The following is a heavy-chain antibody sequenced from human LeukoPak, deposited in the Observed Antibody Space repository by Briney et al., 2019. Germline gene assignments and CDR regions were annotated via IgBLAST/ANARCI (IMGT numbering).Heavy chain of an antibody. CDR2: IIPIFGTA. J-gene: IGHJ6*03. V-gene: IGHV1-69*06. Sequence: GASVKVSCKASGGTFSSCAISWVRQAPGQGLEWMGGIIPIFGTANYAQKFQGRVTITADKSTSTAYMELSSLRSEDTAVYYCARATSGSITIFGVAAYYYYMDVWGKGTTVTVSS. D-gene: IGHD3-3*01. CDR1: GGTFSSCA. CDR3: ARATSGSITIFGVAAYYYYMDV.